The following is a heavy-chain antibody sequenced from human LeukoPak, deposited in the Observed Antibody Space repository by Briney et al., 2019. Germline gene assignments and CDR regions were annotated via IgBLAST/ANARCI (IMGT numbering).Heavy chain of an antibody. CDR3: AGALHYYGSGFDY. V-gene: IGHV4-61*01. CDR1: GGSVSSDIYY. CDR2: VYYSGST. J-gene: IGHJ4*02. D-gene: IGHD3-10*01. Sequence: SETLSLTCTVSGGSVSSDIYYWSWIRQPPGEGLEWIGYVYYSGSTYYNPSLKSRVTISVDTSKNQFSLKLSSVTAEDTAVYYCAGALHYYGSGFDYWGQGTLVTVSS.